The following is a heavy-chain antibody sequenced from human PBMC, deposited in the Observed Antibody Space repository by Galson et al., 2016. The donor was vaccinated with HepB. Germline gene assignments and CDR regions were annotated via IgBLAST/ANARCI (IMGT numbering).Heavy chain of an antibody. J-gene: IGHJ4*02. Sequence: PALVKPTQTLTLTCAVSGFSLTTGGVRVGWIRQPPGEALEWLALIFWNDEKHYSPSLKNRLAITKDTSKNQVVLTMTDMDPLDTATYFCASQGPEYCSDSSCYFDYWGQGTLVTVSS. CDR2: IFWNDEK. V-gene: IGHV2-5*01. CDR1: GFSLTTGGVR. D-gene: IGHD2-15*01. CDR3: ASQGPEYCSDSSCYFDY.